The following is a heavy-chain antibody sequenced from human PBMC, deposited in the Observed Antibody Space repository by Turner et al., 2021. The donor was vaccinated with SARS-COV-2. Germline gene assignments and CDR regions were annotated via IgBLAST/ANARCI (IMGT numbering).Heavy chain of an antibody. D-gene: IGHD5-12*01. J-gene: IGHJ4*02. V-gene: IGHV1-69*01. CDR1: GCTFSSYP. CDR2: IIPIFATA. CDR3: ARDLGYSGYGASPYFDY. Sequence: QVQLVQSGAEVKKPGSSVKVSCKASGCTFSSYPISWVRQAPGQGLEGMGGIIPIFATANYAQKFQGRVTITADESTSTAYMELSSLRSEDTAVYYCARDLGYSGYGASPYFDYWGQGTLVTVSS.